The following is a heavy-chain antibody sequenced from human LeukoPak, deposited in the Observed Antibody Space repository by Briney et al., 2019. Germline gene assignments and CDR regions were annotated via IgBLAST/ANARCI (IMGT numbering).Heavy chain of an antibody. D-gene: IGHD6-13*01. CDR3: ARDRGLDIAAAGKFRHYYYYMDV. V-gene: IGHV1-2*02. CDR2: INPNSGGT. Sequence: ASVKVSCKASGYTFTGYYMHWVRQAPGQGLEWMGWINPNSGGTNYAQKFQGRVTMTRDTSISTAYMELSRLRSDATAVYYCARDRGLDIAAAGKFRHYYYYMDVWGKGTTVTVSS. J-gene: IGHJ6*03. CDR1: GYTFTGYY.